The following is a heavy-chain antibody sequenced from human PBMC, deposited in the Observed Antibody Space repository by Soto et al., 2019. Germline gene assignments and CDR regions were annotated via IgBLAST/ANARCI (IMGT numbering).Heavy chain of an antibody. Sequence: SETLSLTCTVSGGSINTNYYYWGWVRQPPGKGLEWIGSVSFSGTTYYSPSLKSRVTTSIDTSRNQFSLKLSSVTAADTAVYYCARRTDSYYTFDAFDIWGQGTMVTVSS. V-gene: IGHV4-39*01. CDR1: GGSINTNYYY. J-gene: IGHJ3*02. CDR2: VSFSGTT. CDR3: ARRTDSYYTFDAFDI. D-gene: IGHD3-22*01.